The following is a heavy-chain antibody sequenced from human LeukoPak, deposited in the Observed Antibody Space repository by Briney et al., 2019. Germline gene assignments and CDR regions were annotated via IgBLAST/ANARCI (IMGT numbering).Heavy chain of an antibody. V-gene: IGHV1-8*01. CDR3: ARGDDLAMTTPPYYYGMDV. D-gene: IGHD3-3*01. CDR1: GYTFTSYD. CDR2: MNPNSGNT. Sequence: ASVKVSCKASGYTFTSYDINWVRQATGQGLEWMGWMNPNSGNTGYAQKFQGRVTMTRNTSISTAYMELNSLRSEDTAVYYCARGDDLAMTTPPYYYGMDVWGQGTTVTVSS. J-gene: IGHJ6*02.